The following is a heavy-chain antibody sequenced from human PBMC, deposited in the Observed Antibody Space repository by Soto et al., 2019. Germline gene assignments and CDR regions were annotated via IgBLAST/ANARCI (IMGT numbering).Heavy chain of an antibody. CDR3: ATRRGVFSRGNNYYYYGMDV. Sequence: QVQLVESGGGVVQPGRSLRLSCAASGFTFSSYGMHWVRQAPGKGLEWVAVIWYDGSNKYYADSVKGRFTISRDNSKNTLYLQMNRLRAEDTAVYYCATRRGVFSRGNNYYYYGMDVWGQGTTVTVSS. D-gene: IGHD3-9*01. J-gene: IGHJ6*02. V-gene: IGHV3-33*01. CDR1: GFTFSSYG. CDR2: IWYDGSNK.